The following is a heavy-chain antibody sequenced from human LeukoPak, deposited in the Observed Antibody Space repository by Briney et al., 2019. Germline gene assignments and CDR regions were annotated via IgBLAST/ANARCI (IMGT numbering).Heavy chain of an antibody. CDR1: GGSISTTNW. Sequence: SGTLSLTCDVSGGSISTTNWWTWVRQPPGGGLEWIGEVHLNGRTHYSPSLESRVTMSVDMSENHVSLQLTSVTAADSAVYYCARGDYGGDYFDYWGQGTLVTVSS. D-gene: IGHD4-23*01. J-gene: IGHJ4*02. V-gene: IGHV4-4*02. CDR2: VHLNGRT. CDR3: ARGDYGGDYFDY.